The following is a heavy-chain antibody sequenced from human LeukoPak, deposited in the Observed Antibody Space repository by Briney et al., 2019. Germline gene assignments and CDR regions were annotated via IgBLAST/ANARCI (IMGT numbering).Heavy chain of an antibody. J-gene: IGHJ6*03. CDR1: GGSFSGYY. Sequence: SETLSLTCAVYGGSFSGYYWSWIRQPPGQGLEWIGEINHSGSTNYNPSLKSRVTISVDTSKNQFSVKLSAVTAADTAVYYCARDYYDSSGYSHYYYYYMDVWGKGTTVTVS. D-gene: IGHD3-22*01. CDR2: INHSGST. CDR3: ARDYYDSSGYSHYYYYYMDV. V-gene: IGHV4-34*01.